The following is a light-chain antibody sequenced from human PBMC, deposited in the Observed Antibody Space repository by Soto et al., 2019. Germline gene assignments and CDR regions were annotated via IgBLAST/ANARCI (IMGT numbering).Light chain of an antibody. CDR3: QVYY. CDR1: ESLSSRH. Sequence: EVVLTQSPGTLSLSPGERGTLSCRASESLSSRHLAWYQQKPGQAPRLLIFGAFSRATGVPDRFSGSGSGRDFTLTISRLEPEDFAVYYCQVYYFGQGTRLELK. V-gene: IGKV3-20*01. CDR2: GAF. J-gene: IGKJ2*01.